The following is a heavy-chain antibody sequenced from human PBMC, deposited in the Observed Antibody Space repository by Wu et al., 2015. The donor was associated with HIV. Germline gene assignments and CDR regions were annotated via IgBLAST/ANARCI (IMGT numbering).Heavy chain of an antibody. Sequence: QLQLVQSGAEVKKPGASVKVSCKASGYTFTGYYMHWLRQAPGQGLEWMGWTNPNSGGTNYAQKFQGRVTLTRDTSITTAYMEMSGLRSDDTAVYYCARDYYDVLTTYSHYFFDLWGQGTLVTSPQ. CDR3: ARDYYDVLTTYSHYFFDL. D-gene: IGHD3-9*01. CDR2: TNPNSGGT. CDR1: GYTFTGYY. J-gene: IGHJ4*02. V-gene: IGHV1-2*02.